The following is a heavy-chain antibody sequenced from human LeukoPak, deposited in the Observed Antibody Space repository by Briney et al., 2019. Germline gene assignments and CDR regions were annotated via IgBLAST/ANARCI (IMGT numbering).Heavy chain of an antibody. D-gene: IGHD6-13*01. Sequence: PSETLSLTCAVYGGSFSGYYWSWIRQPPGKGLEWIGEINHSGSTNYNPSLKSRVTISVDTSKNQFSLKLSSVTAADTAVYYCARGGSGSSWYRGGYYYYYYMDVWGKGTTVTVSS. CDR1: GGSFSGYY. CDR3: ARGGSGSSWYRGGYYYYYYMDV. J-gene: IGHJ6*03. CDR2: INHSGST. V-gene: IGHV4-34*01.